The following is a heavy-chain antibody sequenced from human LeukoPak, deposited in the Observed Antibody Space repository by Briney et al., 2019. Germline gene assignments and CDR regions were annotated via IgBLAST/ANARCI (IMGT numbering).Heavy chain of an antibody. J-gene: IGHJ4*02. Sequence: SESLSLTCTVSGGSISSYYWSRIRQPPGKGLEWIGYIYHSGSTYYNPSLKSRVTISVDRSKNQFSLKLSSVTAADTAVYYCASGGTNYFDYWGQGTLVTVSS. CDR1: GGSISSYY. CDR3: ASGGTNYFDY. D-gene: IGHD4-23*01. V-gene: IGHV4-59*12. CDR2: IYHSGST.